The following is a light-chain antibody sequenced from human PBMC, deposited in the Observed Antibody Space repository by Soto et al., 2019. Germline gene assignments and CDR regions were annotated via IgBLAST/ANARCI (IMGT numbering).Light chain of an antibody. Sequence: DIVMTQSPDSLAVSLGERATINCKSSQSVFYSSNNKNYLAWYQQKPGQPPKLLIYWASTRESGVPDRFSGSGFGTDFTLTISSLQAEDVAVYFCQQYYSAPPTFGQGTKLEIK. J-gene: IGKJ2*01. CDR1: QSVFYSSNNKNY. V-gene: IGKV4-1*01. CDR3: QQYYSAPPT. CDR2: WAS.